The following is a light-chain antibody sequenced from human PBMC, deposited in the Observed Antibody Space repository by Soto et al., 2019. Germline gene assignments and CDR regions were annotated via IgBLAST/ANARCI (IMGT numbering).Light chain of an antibody. CDR2: GAS. CDR3: QQYDKWPAWT. V-gene: IGKV3-15*01. Sequence: EIVVTQSPATLSVSPGERATLYCRTSESVSSNFAWYQQKPGQAPRLLIYGASTRATDIPARFSGSGSRREFTLTISSLQSEDFGVYYCQQYDKWPAWTFGQGTKVEV. CDR1: ESVSSN. J-gene: IGKJ1*01.